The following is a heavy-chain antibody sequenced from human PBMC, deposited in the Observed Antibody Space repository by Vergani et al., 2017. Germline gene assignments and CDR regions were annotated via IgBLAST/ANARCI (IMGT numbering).Heavy chain of an antibody. V-gene: IGHV1-46*03. D-gene: IGHD3-9*01. J-gene: IGHJ4*02. Sequence: QVKVVQSGAEVKKSGASVKVSCKTSGYTFSNYYMHWVRQAPGQGLEWMGIINPSGGHTNYAQKFQGRVTMTRDTSTSTVYMELSSLRSEDTAIYYCARGDYGILTGYRYCGQATLVTVSA. CDR1: GYTFSNYY. CDR2: INPSGGHT. CDR3: ARGDYGILTGYRY.